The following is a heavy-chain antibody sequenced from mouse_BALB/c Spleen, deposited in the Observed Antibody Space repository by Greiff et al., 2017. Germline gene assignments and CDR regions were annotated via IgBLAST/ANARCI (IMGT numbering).Heavy chain of an antibody. D-gene: IGHD1-2*01. Sequence: QVQLQQSGAELVRPGSSVKISCKASGYAFSSYWMNWVKQRPGQGLEWIGQIYPGDGDTNYNGKFKGKATLTADKSSSTAYMQLSSLTSEDSAVYFCARGVSTAATSSMDYWGQGTSVTVSA. CDR1: GYAFSSYW. CDR3: ARGVSTAATSSMDY. V-gene: IGHV1-80*01. CDR2: IYPGDGDT. J-gene: IGHJ4*01.